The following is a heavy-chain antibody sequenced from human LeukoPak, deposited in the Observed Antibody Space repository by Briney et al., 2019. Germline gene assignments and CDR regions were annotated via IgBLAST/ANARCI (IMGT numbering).Heavy chain of an antibody. CDR1: GFTFSYYD. V-gene: IGHV3-15*01. CDR3: GAPGNYFDN. Sequence: AGGSLRLSCAASGFTFSYYDMSWVRQAPGKGLEWVGRIKSKTDGGTTDYAAPVKGRFTISRDDSKNTLYLQMNSLKTEDTAVYYCGAPGNYFDNWGQGTLVTVSS. CDR2: IKSKTDGGTT. J-gene: IGHJ4*02. D-gene: IGHD1-14*01.